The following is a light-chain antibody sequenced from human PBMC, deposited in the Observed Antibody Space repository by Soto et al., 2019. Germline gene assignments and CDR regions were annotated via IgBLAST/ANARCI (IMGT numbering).Light chain of an antibody. V-gene: IGLV1-40*01. CDR1: SSNIGAGYG. Sequence: QSVLTQPPSGSGAPGQRGTISCTGSSSNIGAGYGVHWYIQLPGTAPKLLVYGDSNRPSGVPDLFSGSKSDTSASLAITGIQAEDEAEEYYQSYDSSLSGVIFGGGTKVTVL. J-gene: IGLJ2*01. CDR2: GDS. CDR3: QSYDSSLSGVI.